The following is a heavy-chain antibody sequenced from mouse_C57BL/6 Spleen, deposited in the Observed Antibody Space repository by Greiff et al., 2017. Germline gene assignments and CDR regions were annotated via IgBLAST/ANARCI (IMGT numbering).Heavy chain of an antibody. J-gene: IGHJ4*01. CDR2: ISSGSSTI. Sequence: EVNLVESGGGLVKPGGSLKLSCAASGFTFSDYGMHWVRQAPEKGLEWVAYISSGSSTIYYADTVKGRFTISRDNAKNTLFLQMTSLRSEDTAMYYCARTPTTVVATDYAMDYWGQGTSVTVSS. V-gene: IGHV5-17*01. D-gene: IGHD1-1*01. CDR1: GFTFSDYG. CDR3: ARTPTTVVATDYAMDY.